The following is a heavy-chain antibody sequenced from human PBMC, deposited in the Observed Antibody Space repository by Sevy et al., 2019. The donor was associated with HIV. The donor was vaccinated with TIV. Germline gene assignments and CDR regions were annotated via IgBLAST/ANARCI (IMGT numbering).Heavy chain of an antibody. J-gene: IGHJ4*02. Sequence: GGSLRLSCAASGFSVGSYGMNWVRQAPGKGLEWVSFISFTTNNTYYVDSVKGRFTISRDNAKNSVYLQMNSLRAEDTAVYYRSSGGGYWGQGTLVTVSS. V-gene: IGHV3-21*01. CDR2: ISFTTNNT. CDR1: GFSVGSYG. D-gene: IGHD6-6*01. CDR3: SSGGGY.